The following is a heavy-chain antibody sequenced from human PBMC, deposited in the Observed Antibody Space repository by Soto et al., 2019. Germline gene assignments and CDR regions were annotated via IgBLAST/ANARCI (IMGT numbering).Heavy chain of an antibody. Sequence: PLSLTCTDSGGSIDSDDYYWTWIRQPSGKGLEWIGYIYSSGRTSYNPSLESRLTISIDTSKNQFSLHLNSVSSADTAVYFWARDRGNSPDCFDYWGQGTLVTVSS. D-gene: IGHD1-26*01. CDR1: GGSIDSDDYY. J-gene: IGHJ4*02. CDR2: IYSSGRT. CDR3: ARDRGNSPDCFDY. V-gene: IGHV4-30-4*01.